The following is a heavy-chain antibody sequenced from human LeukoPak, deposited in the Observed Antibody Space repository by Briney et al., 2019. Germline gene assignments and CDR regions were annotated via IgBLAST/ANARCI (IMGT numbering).Heavy chain of an antibody. V-gene: IGHV3-53*01. D-gene: IGHD5-24*01. Sequence: GGSLRLSCAASGFTVSNNYMSWVRQAPGKGLEWVSVLYSGGNTYYTDSVKGRFAISRDYSRNTVYLQMNSLRAEDTAVYYCARVRLQTGRWLQLFGAFDIWGQGTMVTVSS. CDR2: LYSGGNT. CDR1: GFTVSNNY. CDR3: ARVRLQTGRWLQLFGAFDI. J-gene: IGHJ3*02.